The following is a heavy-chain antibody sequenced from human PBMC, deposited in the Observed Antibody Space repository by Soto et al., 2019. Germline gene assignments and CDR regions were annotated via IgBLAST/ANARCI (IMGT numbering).Heavy chain of an antibody. CDR1: GYTFTSYY. CDR2: INPSGGST. J-gene: IGHJ4*02. Sequence: ASVKVSCKASGYTFTSYYMHWVRQAPGQGLEWMGIINPSGGSTSYAQKFQGRVTMTRDTSASTVYMELSSLRSEDTAVYYCARGLNLVRGVIPHLDYWGQGTLVTVSS. V-gene: IGHV1-46*01. CDR3: ARGLNLVRGVIPHLDY. D-gene: IGHD3-10*01.